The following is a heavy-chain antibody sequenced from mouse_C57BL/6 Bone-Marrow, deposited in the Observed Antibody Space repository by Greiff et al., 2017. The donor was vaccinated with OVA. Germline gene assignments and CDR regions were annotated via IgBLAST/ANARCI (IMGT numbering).Heavy chain of an antibody. Sequence: DVKLQESGAELVRPGSSVKMSCKTSGYTFTSYGINWVKQRPGQGLEWIGYIYIGNGYTEYTEKFKGKATLTSDPSSSTAYMQLSSLTSEDSAIYFCANLYDYDVDYWGQGTTLTVSS. CDR2: IYIGNGYT. CDR3: ANLYDYDVDY. J-gene: IGHJ2*01. CDR1: GYTFTSYG. D-gene: IGHD2-4*01. V-gene: IGHV1-58*01.